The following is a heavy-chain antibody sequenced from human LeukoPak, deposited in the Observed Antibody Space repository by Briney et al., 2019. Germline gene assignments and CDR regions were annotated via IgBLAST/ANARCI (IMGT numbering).Heavy chain of an antibody. CDR2: IYHSGST. CDR1: GGSISSGGYS. V-gene: IGHV4-30-2*01. J-gene: IGHJ2*01. CDR3: ARAEPLDWYFDL. Sequence: PSQTLSLTCAVSGGSISSGGYSWSWIRQPPEKGLEWIGYIYHSGSTYYNPSLKSRVTISVDRSKNQFSLKLSSVTAADTAVYYCARAEPLDWYFDLWGRGTLVTVSS. D-gene: IGHD1-14*01.